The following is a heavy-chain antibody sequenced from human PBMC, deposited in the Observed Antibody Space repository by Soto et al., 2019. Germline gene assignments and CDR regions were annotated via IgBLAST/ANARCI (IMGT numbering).Heavy chain of an antibody. CDR1: GGSISSSGYY. J-gene: IGHJ5*02. Sequence: PSETLSLTCTVSGGSISSSGYYWGWIRQPPGKGLEWIGSIYYSGSTYYNPSLKSRVTISVDTSKNQFSLKLSSVTAADTAVYYCARHGANYAILTGYRRPNWFDPWGQGTLVTVSS. V-gene: IGHV4-39*01. CDR2: IYYSGST. D-gene: IGHD3-9*01. CDR3: ARHGANYAILTGYRRPNWFDP.